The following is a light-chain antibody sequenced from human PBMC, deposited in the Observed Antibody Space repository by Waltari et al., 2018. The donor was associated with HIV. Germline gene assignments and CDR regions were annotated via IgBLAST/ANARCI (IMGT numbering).Light chain of an antibody. CDR3: QQYTNSAFT. Sequence: DIVLTQSPGTLSLSPGQRATLSCRASLSVRSNYLAWYQQKPGQAPRLLIYGASTMATGIPDRFSGSGSGTDFTLTISRLEPEDFAVYYCQQYTNSAFTFGPGTKVDIK. J-gene: IGKJ3*01. CDR1: LSVRSNY. CDR2: GAS. V-gene: IGKV3-20*01.